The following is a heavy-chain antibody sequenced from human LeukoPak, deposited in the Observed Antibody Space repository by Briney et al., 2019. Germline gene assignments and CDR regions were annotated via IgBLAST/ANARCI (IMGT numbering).Heavy chain of an antibody. CDR3: ARGEIVVVIGYYGMDV. CDR2: ISSSSSYI. D-gene: IGHD3-22*01. V-gene: IGHV3-21*01. CDR1: GFTFSSYS. J-gene: IGHJ6*02. Sequence: GGSLRLSCAASGFTFSSYSMNWVRQAPGKGLEWVSSISSSSSYIYYADSVKGRFTISRDNAKNSLYLQMNSLRAEDTAVYYCARGEIVVVIGYYGMDVWGQGTTVTVSS.